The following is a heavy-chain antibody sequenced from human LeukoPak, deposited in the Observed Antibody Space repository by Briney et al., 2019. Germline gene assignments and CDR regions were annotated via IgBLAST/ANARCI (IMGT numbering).Heavy chain of an antibody. Sequence: PGGSLRLSCAASGFTFSSYAMSWVRQAPGKGLEWVSAISGSGGSTYYADSVKGRFTISRDNSKNTLYLQMNSLRAEDTAVYYCATFAQLRYFDWFLSIGQWDYWGQGTLVTVSS. CDR2: ISGSGGST. D-gene: IGHD3-9*01. CDR3: ATFAQLRYFDWFLSIGQWDY. CDR1: GFTFSSYA. V-gene: IGHV3-23*01. J-gene: IGHJ4*02.